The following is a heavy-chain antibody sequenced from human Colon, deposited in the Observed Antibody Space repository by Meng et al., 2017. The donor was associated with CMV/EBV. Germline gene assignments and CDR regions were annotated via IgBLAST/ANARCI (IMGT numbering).Heavy chain of an antibody. CDR3: ASILFAAAAGGWGGY. CDR1: GGSFSGYY. J-gene: IGHJ4*02. CDR2: INHSGST. V-gene: IGHV4-34*01. Sequence: QVHLQQWGAGLVKPSETLSLPCAVYGGSFSGYYWSWIRQPPGKGLEWIGEINHSGSTNYNPSLKSRVTISVDTSKNQFSLKLSSVTAADTAVYYFASILFAAAAGGWGGYWGQGTLVTVSS. D-gene: IGHD6-13*01.